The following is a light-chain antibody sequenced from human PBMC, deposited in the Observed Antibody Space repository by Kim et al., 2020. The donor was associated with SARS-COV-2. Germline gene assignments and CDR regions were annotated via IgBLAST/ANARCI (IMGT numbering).Light chain of an antibody. J-gene: IGKJ5*01. Sequence: PGDTTTLPCKASQRVSSDLAWYQQRPGQAPRLLVNDASARASGTPARCRGGGWRTLFTLTISSLEADDVVVYFCHQRNDWPRGTFGQGTRLEIK. CDR2: DAS. CDR3: HQRNDWPRGT. CDR1: QRVSSD. V-gene: IGKV3-11*01.